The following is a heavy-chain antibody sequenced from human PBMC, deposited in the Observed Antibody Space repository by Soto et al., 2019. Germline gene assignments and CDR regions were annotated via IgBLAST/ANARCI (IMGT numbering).Heavy chain of an antibody. J-gene: IGHJ4*02. CDR2: ISYDGSNK. CDR3: AREDIVATFFDY. V-gene: IGHV3-30-3*01. D-gene: IGHD5-12*01. Sequence: GGSLRLSCAASGFTFSSYAMHWVRQAPGKGLEWVAVISYDGSNKYYADSVKGRFTISRDNSKNTLYLQMNSLRAEDTAVCYCAREDIVATFFDYWGQGTLVTVSS. CDR1: GFTFSSYA.